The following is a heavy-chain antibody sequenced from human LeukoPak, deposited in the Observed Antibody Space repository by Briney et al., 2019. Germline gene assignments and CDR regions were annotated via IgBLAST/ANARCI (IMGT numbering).Heavy chain of an antibody. V-gene: IGHV3-53*01. J-gene: IGHJ4*02. CDR1: GFTVGSNS. Sequence: GGSLRLSCAASGFTVGSNSMSGVRQAPGKGLEWVSVIYSGGSTYYADSVKGRFTISRDNSKNTLYLQMNSLRAEDTAVYYCAREEYGYWGQGTLVTVSS. CDR2: IYSGGST. D-gene: IGHD2/OR15-2a*01. CDR3: AREEYGY.